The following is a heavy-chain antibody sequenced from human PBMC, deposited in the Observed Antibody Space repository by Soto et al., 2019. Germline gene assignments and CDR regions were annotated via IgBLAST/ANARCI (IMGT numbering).Heavy chain of an antibody. CDR1: GGSISSYY. Sequence: PSDTLSLTCTVSGGSISSYYWSWIRQPPGKGLEWIGYIHYSGSTHYNRSLKSRVTISLDTSKNQFSLKLTSVTAADSAVYYCARHSTGMDVWGKGTTVNVSS. CDR3: ARHSTGMDV. J-gene: IGHJ6*04. CDR2: IHYSGST. V-gene: IGHV4-59*08. D-gene: IGHD3-9*01.